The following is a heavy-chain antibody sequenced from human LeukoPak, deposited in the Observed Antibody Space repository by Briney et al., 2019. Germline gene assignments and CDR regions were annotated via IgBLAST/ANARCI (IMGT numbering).Heavy chain of an antibody. J-gene: IGHJ4*02. Sequence: AGGSLRLSCAASGFTFSSYAMHWVRQAPGKGREWVAVISYDGTITYYADSVKGRFTNSRDNPKNTLYLQLNRLRAEHTAIYYCARDSTYYYDSGSSGPHYFDSWGQGTLVTVSS. CDR3: ARDSTYYYDSGSSGPHYFDS. CDR1: GFTFSSYA. V-gene: IGHV3-30*01. D-gene: IGHD3-10*01. CDR2: ISYDGTIT.